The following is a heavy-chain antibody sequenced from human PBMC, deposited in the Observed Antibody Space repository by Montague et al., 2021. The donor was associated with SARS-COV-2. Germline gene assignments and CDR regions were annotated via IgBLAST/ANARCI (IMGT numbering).Heavy chain of an antibody. Sequence: SETLSLTCTVSGGSIGTYYWNWIRQSPGKGLEWLGYIYYTGSTKXSPSLKSRVTISIDTSKDQLSLRLKSVTAADTAVYYCARDNYGDWGYYGLDVWGQGTPVIVSS. D-gene: IGHD4-17*01. CDR3: ARDNYGDWGYYGLDV. V-gene: IGHV4-59*01. CDR1: GGSIGTYY. J-gene: IGHJ6*02. CDR2: IYYTGST.